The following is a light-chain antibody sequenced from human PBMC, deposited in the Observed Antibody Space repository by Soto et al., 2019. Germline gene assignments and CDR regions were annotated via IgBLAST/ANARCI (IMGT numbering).Light chain of an antibody. V-gene: IGLV2-14*01. J-gene: IGLJ1*01. CDR2: EVS. Sequence: QSALTQPASVSGSPGQSITISCTGTSSGVGGYNYVSWYQQHPGKAPKLMIYEVSNRPSGVSNRFSGSKSGNTASLTISGLQAEDEADYYCISYTSSSTPFVFGTGTKLTVL. CDR1: SSGVGGYNY. CDR3: ISYTSSSTPFV.